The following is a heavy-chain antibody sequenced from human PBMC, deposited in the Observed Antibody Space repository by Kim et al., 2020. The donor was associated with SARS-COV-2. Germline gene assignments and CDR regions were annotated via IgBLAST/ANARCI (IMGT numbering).Heavy chain of an antibody. D-gene: IGHD6-13*01. J-gene: IGHJ4*02. CDR2: IKSKTDGGTT. CDR1: GFTFSNTW. V-gene: IGHV3-15*01. CDR3: TTDRSRVLGTY. Sequence: GGSLRLSCAASGFTFSNTWMSWVRQAPGKGLEWVGRIKSKTDGGTTDYAAPVKGRFTISRDDSKNTLYLQMHSLKTEDTAVYFCTTDRSRVLGTYWGQGTLGTVSS.